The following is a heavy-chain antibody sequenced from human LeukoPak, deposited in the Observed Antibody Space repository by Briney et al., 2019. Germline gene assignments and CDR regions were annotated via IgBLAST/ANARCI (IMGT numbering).Heavy chain of an antibody. CDR3: ARAAWGVAAADPLDY. J-gene: IGHJ4*02. D-gene: IGHD6-13*01. V-gene: IGHV4-38-2*02. CDR1: GYSISSGYY. Sequence: SETLSLTCTVSGYSISSGYYWGWIRQPPGKGLEWIGSIYHSGSTYYNPSLKSRVTISVDTSKNQFSLKLSSVTAADTAVYYCARAAWGVAAADPLDYWGQGTLVTVSS. CDR2: IYHSGST.